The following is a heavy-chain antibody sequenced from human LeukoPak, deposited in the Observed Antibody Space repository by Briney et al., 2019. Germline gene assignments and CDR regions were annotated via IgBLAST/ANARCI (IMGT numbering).Heavy chain of an antibody. CDR3: ARVRGGLVVPAAILNY. Sequence: ASVKVSCKASGYTFTGHYMNWVRQAPGQGLEWMGWINPNSGDTDYAQKFQGRVSMTRDTSISTTYMELSRLRSDDTAVYYCARVRGGLVVPAAILNYWGQGTLVTVSS. V-gene: IGHV1-2*02. D-gene: IGHD2-2*02. J-gene: IGHJ4*02. CDR1: GYTFTGHY. CDR2: INPNSGDT.